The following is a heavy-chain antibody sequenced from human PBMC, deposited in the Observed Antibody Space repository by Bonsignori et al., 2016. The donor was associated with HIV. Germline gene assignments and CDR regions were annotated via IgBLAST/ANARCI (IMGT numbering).Heavy chain of an antibody. CDR2: INHSGST. V-gene: IGHV4-34*01. D-gene: IGHD2-8*01. J-gene: IGHJ4*02. Sequence: SETLSLTCAVYGGSFSGYYWSWIRQPPGKGLEWIGEINHSGSTNYNPSLKSRVTISVDTSKNQFSLKLSSVTAADTAVYYCARVNPKIQNEMVGYFDYWGQGTLVTVSS. CDR3: ARVNPKIQNEMVGYFDY. CDR1: GGSFSGYY.